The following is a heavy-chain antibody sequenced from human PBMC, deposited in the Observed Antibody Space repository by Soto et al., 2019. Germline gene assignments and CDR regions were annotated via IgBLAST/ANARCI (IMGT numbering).Heavy chain of an antibody. Sequence: EVQLVESGGGLVKPGGSLRLSCAASGFTFSSYSMNWVRQAPGKGLEWVSSISSSSSYIYYADSVKGRFTISRDNAKNSLYLQMNSLRAEDTAVYYCARGWTERFWSGYSDWFDPWGQGTLVTVSS. J-gene: IGHJ5*02. V-gene: IGHV3-21*01. CDR1: GFTFSSYS. CDR3: ARGWTERFWSGYSDWFDP. D-gene: IGHD3-3*01. CDR2: ISSSSSYI.